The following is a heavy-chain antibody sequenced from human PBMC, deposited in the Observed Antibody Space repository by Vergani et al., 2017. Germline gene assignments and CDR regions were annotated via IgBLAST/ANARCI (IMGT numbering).Heavy chain of an antibody. Sequence: QVQLEESGPGLVKPSETLSLTCTVSGGSFNTYYWSWIRQSPGKGLEWIGYIYSTGSTNYNPSLNSRVTMSVDTSKHQFSLKLRAVTAADTAVYFCVRVRYSDEAATGYRLEVMDIRGQGTTVTIS. CDR3: VRVRYSDEAATGYRLEVMDI. D-gene: IGHD6-13*01. CDR1: GGSFNTYY. J-gene: IGHJ6*01. CDR2: IYSTGST. V-gene: IGHV4-59*13.